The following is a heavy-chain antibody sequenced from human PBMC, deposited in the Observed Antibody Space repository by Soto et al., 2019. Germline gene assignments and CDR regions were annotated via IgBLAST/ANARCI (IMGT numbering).Heavy chain of an antibody. CDR2: IYYSGST. D-gene: IGHD3-10*01. V-gene: IGHV4-59*01. Sequence: PSETLSLTCTVSGGSISSYYWSWIRQPPGKGLEWIGYIYYSGSTNYNPSLKSRVTISVDTSKNQFSLKLSSVTAADTAVYYCARGSSLCGSGSAKLCYYYYGMDVWGQGPTVTVSS. CDR3: ARGSSLCGSGSAKLCYYYYGMDV. J-gene: IGHJ6*02. CDR1: GGSISSYY.